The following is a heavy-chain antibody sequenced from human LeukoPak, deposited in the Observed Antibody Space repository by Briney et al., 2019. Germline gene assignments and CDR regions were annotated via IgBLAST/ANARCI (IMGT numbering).Heavy chain of an antibody. CDR1: GFTFSSYS. Sequence: PGGSLRLSCAASGFTFSSYSMNWVRQAPGKGLEWVSSISSSSYIYYADSVKGRFTISRDNAKNSLYLQMNSLRAEDTAVYYCARDAVQYCSGGSCYYYGMDVWGQGTTVTVSS. CDR2: ISSSSYI. J-gene: IGHJ6*02. V-gene: IGHV3-21*01. D-gene: IGHD2-15*01. CDR3: ARDAVQYCSGGSCYYYGMDV.